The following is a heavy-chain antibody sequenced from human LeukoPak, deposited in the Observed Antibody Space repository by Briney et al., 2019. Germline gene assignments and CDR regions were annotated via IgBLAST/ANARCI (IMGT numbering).Heavy chain of an antibody. Sequence: GASVKVSCKASGGTFISYGISWVRQAPGQGLEWMGGIIPMLGTAKYAQKFQGRVTITADESTSTAYMELSSLRSKDTAVYYCAKDRAATGWDAFDIWGQGTMVTVSS. V-gene: IGHV1-69*13. J-gene: IGHJ3*02. CDR3: AKDRAATGWDAFDI. CDR2: IIPMLGTA. CDR1: GGTFISYG. D-gene: IGHD3-9*01.